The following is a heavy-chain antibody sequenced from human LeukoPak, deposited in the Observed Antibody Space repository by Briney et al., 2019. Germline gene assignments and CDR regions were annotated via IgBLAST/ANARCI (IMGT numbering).Heavy chain of an antibody. CDR1: GFTFSKTW. Sequence: GGSLRLSCAAAGFTFSKTWMSWVRQAPGKGLAWVASINEDGSERRYADSVKGRVTISRDNAKNSLYLQMGSLRAEDMAVYYCARDPSGDCSGGSCYDPYFDYWGQGTLVTVSS. V-gene: IGHV3-7*01. CDR2: INEDGSER. CDR3: ARDPSGDCSGGSCYDPYFDY. J-gene: IGHJ4*02. D-gene: IGHD2-15*01.